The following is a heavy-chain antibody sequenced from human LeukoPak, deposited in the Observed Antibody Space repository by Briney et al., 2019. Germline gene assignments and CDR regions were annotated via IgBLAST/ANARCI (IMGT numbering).Heavy chain of an antibody. CDR2: INHSGST. CDR3: ARHLYWSGPQGPYMDV. CDR1: GGSFSGYY. V-gene: IGHV4-34*01. J-gene: IGHJ6*03. Sequence: SETLSLTCAVYGGSFSGYYWSWIRQPPGKGLEWLGEINHSGSTNYNPSLKSRVTISVDTSKNQFSLKLSSVTAADTAVYYCARHLYWSGPQGPYMDVWGEGTTVTVSS. D-gene: IGHD3-3*01.